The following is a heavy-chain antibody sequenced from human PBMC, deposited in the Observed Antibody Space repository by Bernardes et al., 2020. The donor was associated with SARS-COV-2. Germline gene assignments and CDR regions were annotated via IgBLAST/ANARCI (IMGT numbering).Heavy chain of an antibody. CDR2: INHSGST. J-gene: IGHJ4*02. CDR1: GGSFSGYY. V-gene: IGHV4-34*01. D-gene: IGHD4-17*01. CDR3: AGDTVTTFS. Sequence: TLSLPCAVYGGSFSGYYWSWIRQPPGKGLEWIGEINHSGSTNYNPSLKSRVTISVDTSKNQFSLKLSSVTAADTAVYYCAGDTVTTFSWGQGTLVTVSS.